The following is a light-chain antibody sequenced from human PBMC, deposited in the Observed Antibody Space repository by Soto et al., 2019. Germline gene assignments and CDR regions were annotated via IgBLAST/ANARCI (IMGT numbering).Light chain of an antibody. CDR2: LGS. V-gene: IGKV2-28*01. CDR1: QSLLHSNGYNY. CDR3: MQALQTTWT. Sequence: DLVMTQSPLSLPVTPGEPASISCRSSQSLLHSNGYNYLDWYLQKPGQSPQLLIYLGSNRASGVPDRFSGSGSGTDFTLKISRVEDEDVGVYYCMQALQTTWTFGQGTKVEIK. J-gene: IGKJ1*01.